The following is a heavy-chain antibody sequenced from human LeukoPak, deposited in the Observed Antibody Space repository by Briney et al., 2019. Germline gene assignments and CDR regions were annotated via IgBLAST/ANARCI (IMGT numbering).Heavy chain of an antibody. J-gene: IGHJ4*02. CDR2: IKQDGSEK. V-gene: IGHV3-7*01. CDR3: ARVYCSSTSCPFEY. Sequence: PGGSLRLSCAASGFTFDDYGMSWVRQVPGKGLEWVANIKQDGSEKYYVDSVKGRFTISRDNAKNSLYLQMNSLRAEDTAVYYCARVYCSSTSCPFEYWGQGTLVTVSS. D-gene: IGHD2-2*01. CDR1: GFTFDDYG.